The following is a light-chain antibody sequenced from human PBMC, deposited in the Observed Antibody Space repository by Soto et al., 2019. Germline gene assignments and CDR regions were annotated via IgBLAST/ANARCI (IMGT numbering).Light chain of an antibody. CDR3: QKCNFYPWT. Sequence: DIQMTQSPSSLSASVGDRVTITCRASQGIRNYLAWFQQKPGKAPKSLIYAASNLHSGVPSKFSGSGSGTHFTLNINNLQPQNYATYYCQKCNFYPWTFGQGTKVAIK. V-gene: IGKV1-16*02. CDR1: QGIRNY. CDR2: AAS. J-gene: IGKJ1*01.